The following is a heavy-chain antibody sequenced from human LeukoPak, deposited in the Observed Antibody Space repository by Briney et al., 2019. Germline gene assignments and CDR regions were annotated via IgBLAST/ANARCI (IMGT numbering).Heavy chain of an antibody. V-gene: IGHV3-33*06. J-gene: IGHJ4*02. Sequence: GRSLRLSCAASSYTFSSYGMDWVRRAPGKGREWVAVIWYDGSNKYYADSVKGRFTISRDNSKNSLYLQMNRLRAEDTALYYCAKGLQAGWYYFGYWGQGSLVTVSS. CDR1: SYTFSSYG. CDR2: IWYDGSNK. CDR3: AKGLQAGWYYFGY. D-gene: IGHD5-24*01.